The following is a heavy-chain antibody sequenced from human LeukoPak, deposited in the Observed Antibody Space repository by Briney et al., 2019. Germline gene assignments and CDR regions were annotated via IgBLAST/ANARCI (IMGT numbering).Heavy chain of an antibody. J-gene: IGHJ3*02. V-gene: IGHV1-69*05. D-gene: IGHD2-15*01. CDR1: GGTFSSYA. CDR3: ARSIVVVGTEAFDI. CDR2: IIPIFGTA. Sequence: GASVKVSCKASGGTFSSYAISWVRQAPGQGLEWMGGIIPIFGTANYAQKFQGRVTITTDESTSTAYMELSSLRSEDTAVYYCARSIVVVGTEAFDIWGQGTMVTVSS.